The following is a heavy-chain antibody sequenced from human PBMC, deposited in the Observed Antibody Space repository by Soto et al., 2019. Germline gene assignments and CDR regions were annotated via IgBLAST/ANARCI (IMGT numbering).Heavy chain of an antibody. J-gene: IGHJ6*04. CDR2: INHSGST. CDR3: ARRSRRFVWNGMDV. V-gene: IGHV4-34*01. Sequence: VQLQQWGAGLLKPSETLSLTCAVYGGSFSGYYWSWIRQPPGKGLEWIGEINHSGSTNYNPSLRSRITRSQVSSKNQVSRKLSSVNAADTAVYYCARRSRRFVWNGMDVWGKGTKDTVSS. D-gene: IGHD3-10*01. CDR1: GGSFSGYY.